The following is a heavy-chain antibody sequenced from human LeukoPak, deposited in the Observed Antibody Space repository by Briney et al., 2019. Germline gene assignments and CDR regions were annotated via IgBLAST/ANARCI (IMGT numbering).Heavy chain of an antibody. CDR1: GGSFSGYY. Sequence: SETLSLTCAVYGGSFSGYYWSWIRQPPGKGLEWIGEINHSGSTNYNPSLKSRVTISVDTSKNQFSLKLSSVTAADTAVYYCARDHIVLMVYARIPGWFDPWGQGTLVTVSS. D-gene: IGHD2-8*01. CDR3: ARDHIVLMVYARIPGWFDP. CDR2: INHSGST. J-gene: IGHJ5*02. V-gene: IGHV4-34*01.